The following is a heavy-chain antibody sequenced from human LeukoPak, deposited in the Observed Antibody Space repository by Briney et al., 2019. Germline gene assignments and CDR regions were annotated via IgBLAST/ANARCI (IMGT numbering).Heavy chain of an antibody. D-gene: IGHD2-21*02. V-gene: IGHV1-69*05. CDR1: GGTFSSYA. Sequence: SVKVSCKASGGTFSSYAISWVRQAPGQGLEWMGGIIPIFGTANYAQKFQGRVTITTDESTSTAYMELSSLRSEDTALYYCARGAAVVTAAPFDYWGQGTLVTVSS. CDR3: ARGAAVVTAAPFDY. J-gene: IGHJ4*02. CDR2: IIPIFGTA.